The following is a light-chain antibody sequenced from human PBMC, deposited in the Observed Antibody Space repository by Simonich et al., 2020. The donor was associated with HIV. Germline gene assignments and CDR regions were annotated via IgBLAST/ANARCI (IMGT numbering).Light chain of an antibody. CDR2: WAS. J-gene: IGKJ4*01. CDR1: QSVLYSSNNKNY. V-gene: IGKV4-1*01. CDR3: QQYNNWPT. Sequence: DIVMTQSPDSLAVSLGERATINCKSSQSVLYSSNNKNYLAWYQQKPGQPPTLLIYWASTRESGVPDRFSGSGSGTDFTLTISSMQSEDFAVYYCQQYNNWPTFGGGTKVEIK.